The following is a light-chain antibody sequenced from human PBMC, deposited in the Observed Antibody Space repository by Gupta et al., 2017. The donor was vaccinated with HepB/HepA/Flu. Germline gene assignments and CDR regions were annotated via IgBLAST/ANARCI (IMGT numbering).Light chain of an antibody. CDR3: QVWDSRGDNNVV. Sequence: SSVLTQPPSVAVAPGTTARITCGGTNIGSKSVHWYQQKSGQAPVLCFYDDRVRRSGTPERVSGSNSGNTATLTISGVEAGEEAAYHYQVWDSRGDNNVVFGGGTKLTVL. V-gene: IGLV3-21*03. CDR2: DDR. J-gene: IGLJ2*01. CDR1: NIGSKS.